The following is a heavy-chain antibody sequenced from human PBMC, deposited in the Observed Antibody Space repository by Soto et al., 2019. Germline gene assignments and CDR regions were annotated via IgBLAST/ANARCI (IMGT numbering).Heavy chain of an antibody. V-gene: IGHV3-33*01. CDR3: ARNAYYDFWSGYPLGYFDY. J-gene: IGHJ4*02. CDR1: GFTFSSYG. Sequence: QVQLVESGGGVVQPGRSLRLSCAASGFTFSSYGMHWVRQAPGKGLEWVAVIWYDGSNKYYADSVKGRFTISRDNSKNTLYLQMNSLRAEDTAVYYCARNAYYDFWSGYPLGYFDYWGQGTLVTVSS. D-gene: IGHD3-3*01. CDR2: IWYDGSNK.